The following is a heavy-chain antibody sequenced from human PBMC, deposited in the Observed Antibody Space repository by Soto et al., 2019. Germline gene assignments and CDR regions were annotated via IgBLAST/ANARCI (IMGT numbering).Heavy chain of an antibody. CDR3: ARGGHVVVVTAALDY. CDR1: GDTFTDYY. D-gene: IGHD2-21*02. CDR2: VNPSGGHT. V-gene: IGHV1-46*01. Sequence: QVQLMQSGAEVKKPGVSVKVSCKASGDTFTDYYIHWVRQAPGQGLEWMGTVNPSGGHTTYAQHFLCRVTMTRDTSTSTLYMELTSLTSDDTAVYYCARGGHVVVVTAALDYWGPGTLVNVSS. J-gene: IGHJ4*02.